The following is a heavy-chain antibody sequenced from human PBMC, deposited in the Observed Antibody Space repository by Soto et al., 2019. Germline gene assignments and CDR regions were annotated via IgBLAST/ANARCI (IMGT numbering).Heavy chain of an antibody. CDR1: GGSTSSDDHY. CDR3: ARVTFYDSSGSYYFDY. CDR2: TYYSGST. V-gene: IGHV4-30-4*01. J-gene: IGHJ4*02. D-gene: IGHD3-22*01. Sequence: PSETLSLTCTVSGGSTSSDDHYWSWIRQPPGKGLEWIGHTYYSGSTYYNPSLKSRVTISVDTSKNQFSLKLSSVTAADTAVYYCARVTFYDSSGSYYFDYWGQGTLVTVSS.